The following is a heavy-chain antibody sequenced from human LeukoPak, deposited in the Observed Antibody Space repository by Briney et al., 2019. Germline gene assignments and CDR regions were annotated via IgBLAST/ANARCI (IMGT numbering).Heavy chain of an antibody. Sequence: PSETLSLTCTASGGSISSSSYYWGWIRQPPGKGLEWIGSIYYSGSTYYNPSLKSRVTISVDTSKNQFSLKLSSVTAADTAVYYCAAGGEQWLINWGQGTLVTVSS. CDR2: IYYSGST. CDR1: GGSISSSSYY. J-gene: IGHJ4*02. CDR3: AAGGEQWLIN. D-gene: IGHD6-19*01. V-gene: IGHV4-39*07.